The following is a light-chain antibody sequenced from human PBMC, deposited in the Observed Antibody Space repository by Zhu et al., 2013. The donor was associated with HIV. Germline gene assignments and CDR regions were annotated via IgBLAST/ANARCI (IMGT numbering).Light chain of an antibody. Sequence: QSVLTQPPSASGTPGQRVTISCSGSKSNIGNNPVNWYQQLPGTAPKVLIYSNDQRPSGVPDRFSGSKSGTSASLAISGLQSEDEADYYCAAWDDSLNGYVFGSGTKVTVL. J-gene: IGLJ1*01. CDR2: SND. V-gene: IGLV1-44*01. CDR3: AAWDDSLNGYV. CDR1: KSNIGNNP.